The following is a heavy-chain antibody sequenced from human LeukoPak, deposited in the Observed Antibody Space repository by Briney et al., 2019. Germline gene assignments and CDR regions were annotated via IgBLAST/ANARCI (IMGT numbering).Heavy chain of an antibody. Sequence: SETLSLTCTVSGGSISSHYWSWIRQPPGKGLEWIGDINYSGSTNYNPSLKSRVTISVDTSENQFSLKLSSVTAADTAVYYCARHGCSGGSCYLWYFDYWGQGTLVIVSS. CDR1: GGSISSHY. CDR3: ARHGCSGGSCYLWYFDY. V-gene: IGHV4-59*11. CDR2: INYSGST. J-gene: IGHJ4*02. D-gene: IGHD2-15*01.